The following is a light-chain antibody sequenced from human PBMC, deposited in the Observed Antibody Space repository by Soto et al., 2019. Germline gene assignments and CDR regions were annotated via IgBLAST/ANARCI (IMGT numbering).Light chain of an antibody. CDR1: RSNIGAGYD. V-gene: IGLV1-40*01. CDR2: NNH. CDR3: QSYDGTLTGVI. Sequence: QSVLTQPPSVSGAPGQRVTISCTGTRSNIGAGYDIHWYQQPPGTAPKLVLYNNHNRPSGVPDRFSGSKSGTSCSLAITGLQAEDEADYFCQSYDGTLTGVIFGGGTKVTVL. J-gene: IGLJ2*01.